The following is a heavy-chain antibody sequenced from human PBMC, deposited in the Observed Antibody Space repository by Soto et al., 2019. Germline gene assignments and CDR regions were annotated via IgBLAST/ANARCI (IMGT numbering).Heavy chain of an antibody. J-gene: IGHJ6*02. CDR3: ARGGAYYYDSSGYYSYGGMDV. Sequence: QVQLVESGGGVVQPGRSLRLSCAASGFTFSSYAMHWVRQAPGKGLEWVAVISYDGSNKYYADSVKGRFTISRDNSKKTLYLQMNGLIAEDTAVYYCARGGAYYYDSSGYYSYGGMDVWGQGTTVTVSS. V-gene: IGHV3-30*14. D-gene: IGHD3-22*01. CDR1: GFTFSSYA. CDR2: ISYDGSNK.